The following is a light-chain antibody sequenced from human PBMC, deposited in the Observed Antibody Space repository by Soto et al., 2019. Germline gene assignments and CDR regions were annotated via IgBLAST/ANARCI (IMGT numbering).Light chain of an antibody. J-gene: IGLJ1*01. V-gene: IGLV2-8*01. CDR1: SSNVGAYDY. CDR3: SSFAGSNNFPYV. CDR2: EIN. Sequence: LTQPPSASGSPGQSVTISCTGTSSNVGAYDYVSWYQQHPGKAPKLMIYEINKRPSGVPDRFSGSKSGNTASLTVSGLQAEDEADYYCSSFAGSNNFPYVFGTGTKVTVL.